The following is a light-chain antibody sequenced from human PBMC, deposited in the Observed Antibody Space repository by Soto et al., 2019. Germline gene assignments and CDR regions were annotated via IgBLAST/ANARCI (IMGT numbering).Light chain of an antibody. V-gene: IGLV1-40*01. CDR2: GNS. Sequence: QSVLTQPPSVSGAPGQRVTISCTGSSSNIGAGYDVHWYQQLPGTAPKLLIYGNSNRPSVVPDRFSGSKSGTSASLAITGRQAEDEADYYCQSYDSSLSAPVVFGGGTKVTVL. J-gene: IGLJ2*01. CDR3: QSYDSSLSAPVV. CDR1: SSNIGAGYD.